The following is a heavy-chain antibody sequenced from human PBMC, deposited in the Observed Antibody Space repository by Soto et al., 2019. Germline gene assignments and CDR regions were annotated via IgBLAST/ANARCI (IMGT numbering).Heavy chain of an antibody. D-gene: IGHD3-10*01. J-gene: IGHJ5*02. Sequence: GASVKVSCKASGYTFTSYAMHWVRQAPGQRLEWMGWINAGNGNTKYSQKFQGRVTITRDTSASTAYMELSSLRSEDTAVYYCARVVLLWFGESNWFDPWGQGTLVTVSS. CDR1: GYTFTSYA. V-gene: IGHV1-3*01. CDR2: INAGNGNT. CDR3: ARVVLLWFGESNWFDP.